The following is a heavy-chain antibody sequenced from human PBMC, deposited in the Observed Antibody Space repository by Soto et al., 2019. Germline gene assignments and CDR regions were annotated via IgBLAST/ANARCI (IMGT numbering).Heavy chain of an antibody. J-gene: IGHJ2*01. CDR1: EDTFRNYA. V-gene: IGHV1-69*06. CDR3: ASNKYDSSAYYYWYLGL. D-gene: IGHD3-22*01. CDR2: IIPIFGTA. Sequence: GASVNVSCKASEDTFRNYAISWVRQAPGQGLEWMGGIIPIFGTANYAQKFQGRVTITADTSANTVYLELSSLRSEDTAVYYCASNKYDSSAYYYWYLGLWGRGTLVTVSS.